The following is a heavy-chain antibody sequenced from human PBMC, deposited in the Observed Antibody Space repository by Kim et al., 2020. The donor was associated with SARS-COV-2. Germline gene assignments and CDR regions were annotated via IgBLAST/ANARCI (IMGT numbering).Heavy chain of an antibody. D-gene: IGHD3-3*01. V-gene: IGHV4-39*01. CDR3: ARLYDFWSGEGY. Sequence: YNPSLKSRVTISVDTSKNQFSLKLSSVTAADTAVYYCARLYDFWSGEGYWGQGTLVTVSS. J-gene: IGHJ4*02.